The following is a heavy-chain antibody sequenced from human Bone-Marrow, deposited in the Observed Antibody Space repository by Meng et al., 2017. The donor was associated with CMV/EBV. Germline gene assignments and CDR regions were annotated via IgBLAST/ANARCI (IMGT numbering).Heavy chain of an antibody. CDR1: GFIFSTNG. CDR2: IRYDGRNK. J-gene: IGHJ4*02. Sequence: GGSLRLSCAVSGFIFSTNGMHWVRQAPGKGLEWVAFIRYDGRNKYYADSVKGRFTISRDNSKNTLYLQMNNLRPEDTAVYNCAKDAAFIGDRFSPIPPSRYCFDYWGQGTLVTVSS. V-gene: IGHV3-30*02. CDR3: AKDAAFIGDRFSPIPPSRYCFDY. D-gene: IGHD6-6*01.